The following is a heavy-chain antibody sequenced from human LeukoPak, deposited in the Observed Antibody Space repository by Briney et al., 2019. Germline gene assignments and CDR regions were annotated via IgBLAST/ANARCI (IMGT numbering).Heavy chain of an antibody. CDR3: ARTFLSGDGYTVGYFDY. CDR2: IYSGGTT. Sequence: PGGSLRLSCAASRFTVSTNYMSGVRQAPGKGLEWVSLIYSGGTTYYADSVKGRFTISRDNSKNTVYLQMNSLTAEDTAVYYCARTFLSGDGYTVGYFDYWGQGTLVTVSS. V-gene: IGHV3-53*01. D-gene: IGHD5-24*01. CDR1: RFTVSTNY. J-gene: IGHJ4*02.